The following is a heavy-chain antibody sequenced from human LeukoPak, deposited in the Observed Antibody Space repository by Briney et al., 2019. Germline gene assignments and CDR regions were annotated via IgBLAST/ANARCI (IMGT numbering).Heavy chain of an antibody. J-gene: IGHJ6*02. CDR2: IYYSGST. V-gene: IGHV4-39*07. Sequence: SETLSLTCTVSGGSISSSSYYWGWIRQPPGKGLEWIGSIYYSGSTYYNPSLKSRVTISVDTSKNQFSLKLSSVTAADTAVYYCARVVAAYYYYYYGMDVWGQGTTVTVSS. D-gene: IGHD2-15*01. CDR3: ARVVAAYYYYYYGMDV. CDR1: GGSISSSSYY.